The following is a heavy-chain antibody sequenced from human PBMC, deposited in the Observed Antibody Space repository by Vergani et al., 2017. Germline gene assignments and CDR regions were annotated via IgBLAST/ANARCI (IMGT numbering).Heavy chain of an antibody. D-gene: IGHD4-17*01. J-gene: IGHJ5*02. V-gene: IGHV4-59*01. CDR3: ARVDYGDYSGLENSNWFDP. Sequence: QVQLQESGPGLVKPSETLSLTCTVSGGSISSYYWSWIRQPPGKGLEWIGYIYYSGSTNYNPSLKSRVTISVDTSKSQFSLKLSSVTAADTAVYYCARVDYGDYSGLENSNWFDPWGQGTLVTVSS. CDR2: IYYSGST. CDR1: GGSISSYY.